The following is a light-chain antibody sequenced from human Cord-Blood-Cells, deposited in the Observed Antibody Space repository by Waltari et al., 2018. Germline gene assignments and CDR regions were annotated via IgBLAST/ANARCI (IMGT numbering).Light chain of an antibody. J-gene: IGLJ2*01. CDR3: SSYTSSSTLV. CDR2: DGS. Sequence: QSALTQPASVSGSPGQSITISCTGTSSDVGGYNYVSWYQQHPGKAPKLMIYDGSNRPSGFSNRFSGSKSGNTASLTISGLQAEDEADYYCSSYTSSSTLVFGGGTKLTVL. V-gene: IGLV2-14*01. CDR1: SSDVGGYNY.